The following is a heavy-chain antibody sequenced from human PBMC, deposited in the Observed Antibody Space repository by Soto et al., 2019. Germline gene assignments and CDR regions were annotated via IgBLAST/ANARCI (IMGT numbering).Heavy chain of an antibody. V-gene: IGHV4-39*02. D-gene: IGHD1-26*01. J-gene: IGHJ3*02. Sequence: QLQLQQSGPGLLKPSETLSLTCTVSGGSISSIRCHWGWIPHPPGKGLEWIASIKYSGNTFYNPCVKSRVTLTVDTFKNKFPMKLSYVTAENTAVYYCARDEITCSYYDTFNIWGQVTMVTLSS. CDR3: ARDEITCSYYDTFNI. CDR2: IKYSGNT. CDR1: GGSISSIRCH.